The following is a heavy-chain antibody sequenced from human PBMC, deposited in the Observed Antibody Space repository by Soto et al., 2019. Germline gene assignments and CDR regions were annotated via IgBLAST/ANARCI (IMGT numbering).Heavy chain of an antibody. J-gene: IGHJ6*03. V-gene: IGHV1-8*01. D-gene: IGHD3-16*01. Sequence: QVQLVQSGAEVKKPGASVKVSCKASGYTFTSYDINWVRQATGQGLEGMGWMNPNSGNTGYAQKFQGIVTMTRNTSISTAYMELSSLRSEDTAVYYCGRGPSLGEYHGGPQLHYHSDVWGKGTTVTVSS. CDR2: MNPNSGNT. CDR1: GYTFTSYD. CDR3: GRGPSLGEYHGGPQLHYHSDV.